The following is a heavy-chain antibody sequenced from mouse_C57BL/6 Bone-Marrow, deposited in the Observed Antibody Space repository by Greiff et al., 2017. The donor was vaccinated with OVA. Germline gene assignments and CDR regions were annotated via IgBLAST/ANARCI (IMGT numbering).Heavy chain of an antibody. CDR1: GFTFSDYG. Sequence: EVKLMESGGGLVQPGGSLKLSCAASGFTFSDYGMAWVRQAPRTGPEWVAFISNLAYSIYYADTVTGRFTISRENAKNTLYLEMSSLRSEDTAMYYCARHRLGGFAYWGQGTLVTVSA. CDR3: ARHRLGGFAY. V-gene: IGHV5-15*01. J-gene: IGHJ3*01. D-gene: IGHD3-2*02. CDR2: ISNLAYSI.